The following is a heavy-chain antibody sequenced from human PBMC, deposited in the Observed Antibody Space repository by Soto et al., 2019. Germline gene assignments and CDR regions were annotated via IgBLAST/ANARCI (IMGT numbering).Heavy chain of an antibody. CDR2: IHGEGAGT. V-gene: IGHV3-23*01. CDR3: AKDGVARNGDWDWFDP. Sequence: EVQLLESGGGLVQPGGSVRLSCAASGFTFRNYAMTWVRQAPGKGLEWVSSIHGEGAGTYYADSVKGRFTVSRDDAKETLYLQMSILRFDDTAVYYCAKDGVARNGDWDWFDPWGQGTLVTVAS. CDR1: GFTFRNYA. D-gene: IGHD6-19*01. J-gene: IGHJ5*02.